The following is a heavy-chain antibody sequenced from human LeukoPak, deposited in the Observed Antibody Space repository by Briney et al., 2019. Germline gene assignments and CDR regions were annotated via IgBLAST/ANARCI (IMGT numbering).Heavy chain of an antibody. CDR1: GFTFSTYT. J-gene: IGHJ3*01. Sequence: GGSLRLSCAASGFTFSTYTMNWVRQAPGKGLEWVSSISSRSSYTYHADSVKGRFTISRDNAKNSLYLQMNSLRAEDSAVYYCSRDPVYSHGSGSFEAFDFWGQGTVVTVSS. CDR2: ISSRSSYT. CDR3: SRDPVYSHGSGSFEAFDF. V-gene: IGHV3-21*01. D-gene: IGHD3-10*01.